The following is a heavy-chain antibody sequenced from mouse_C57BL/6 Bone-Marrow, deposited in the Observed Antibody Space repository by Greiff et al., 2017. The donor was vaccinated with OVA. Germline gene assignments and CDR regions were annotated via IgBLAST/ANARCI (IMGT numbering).Heavy chain of an antibody. CDR1: GYTFTSYT. CDR3: ARRRSWFAY. J-gene: IGHJ3*01. CDR2: INPSSGYT. D-gene: IGHD1-1*01. Sequence: VQLQQSGADLARPGASVKMSCTASGYTFTSYTMHWVNQRPGQGLEWIGYINPSSGYTKYNQKFKDKATLAADKSTSTDYMQLSSLTSEDAAVYYCARRRSWFAYWGQGTLVTVSA. V-gene: IGHV1-4*01.